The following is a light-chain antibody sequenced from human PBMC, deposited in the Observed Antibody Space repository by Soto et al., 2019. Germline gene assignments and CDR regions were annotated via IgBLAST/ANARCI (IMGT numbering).Light chain of an antibody. V-gene: IGKV1-5*01. J-gene: IGKJ5*01. CDR2: AAS. CDR1: QSISNR. CDR3: QQNFSIPIT. Sequence: DIQMTQSRSTLSASVGDGVTITFRASQSISNRLALYHQKPGKAPDLLIYAASSLKSGVPSRFSGSGSGTHFTLTITGLQPADFATYYCQQNFSIPITFGQGTRLEI.